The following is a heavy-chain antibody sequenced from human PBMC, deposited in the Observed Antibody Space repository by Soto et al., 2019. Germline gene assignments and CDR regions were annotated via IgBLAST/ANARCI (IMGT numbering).Heavy chain of an antibody. Sequence: SETLSLTCAVYGGSFSGYYWSWIRQPPGKGLEWIGEINHSGSTNYNPSLKSRVTISVDTSKNQFSLKLSSVTAADTAVYYCALTWIQLSYFDYWSQGTLVTVSS. D-gene: IGHD5-18*01. J-gene: IGHJ4*02. CDR2: INHSGST. CDR1: GGSFSGYY. V-gene: IGHV4-34*01. CDR3: ALTWIQLSYFDY.